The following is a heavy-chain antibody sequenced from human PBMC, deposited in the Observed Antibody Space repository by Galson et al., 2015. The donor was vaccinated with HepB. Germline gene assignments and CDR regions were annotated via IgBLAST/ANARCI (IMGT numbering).Heavy chain of an antibody. CDR2: ISGSGGST. Sequence: SLRLSCAASGFTFSSYAMSWVRQAPGKGLEWVSAISGSGGSTYYADSVKGRFTISRDNSKNTLYLQMNSLRAEDTAVYYCAKRSLGGYGMDVWGQGTTVTVSS. CDR1: GFTFSSYA. CDR3: AKRSLGGYGMDV. D-gene: IGHD1-26*01. J-gene: IGHJ6*02. V-gene: IGHV3-23*01.